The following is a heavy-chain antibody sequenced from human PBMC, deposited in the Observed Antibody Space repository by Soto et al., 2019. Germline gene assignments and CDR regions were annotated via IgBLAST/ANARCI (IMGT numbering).Heavy chain of an antibody. J-gene: IGHJ5*02. Sequence: ASVKVSCKDSGYTFTSYDINWVRQATGQGLEWMGWMNPNSGNTGYAQKFQGRVTMTRNTSISTAYMELSSLRSEDTAVYYCARGGSGFGENWFDPWGQGTLVTVSS. V-gene: IGHV1-8*01. CDR1: GYTFTSYD. D-gene: IGHD3-10*01. CDR2: MNPNSGNT. CDR3: ARGGSGFGENWFDP.